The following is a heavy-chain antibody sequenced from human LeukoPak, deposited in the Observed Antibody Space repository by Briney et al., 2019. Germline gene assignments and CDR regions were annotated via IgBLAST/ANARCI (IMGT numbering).Heavy chain of an antibody. V-gene: IGHV3-21*01. CDR3: ARETQEEAFDI. CDR2: ISSRGNYI. Sequence: PGGSLRLSCAASAFTFSSYSRNWVRQAPGKGLEWVSSISSRGNYIYYADSVKGRFTISRDNAQNSLYLQMNSLRVEDTAVYYCARETQEEAFDIWGQGTMVTVSS. CDR1: AFTFSSYS. J-gene: IGHJ3*02.